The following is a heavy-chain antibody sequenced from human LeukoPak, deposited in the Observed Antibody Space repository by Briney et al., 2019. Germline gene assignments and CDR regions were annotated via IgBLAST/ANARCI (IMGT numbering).Heavy chain of an antibody. Sequence: SETLSLTCAVYGGSFSGYYWSWIRQPPGKGLEWIGEINHSGSTNYNASLKSRVTISADTSKNQFSLKLSSVTAADTAVYYCARGDLWQQLVRGDAFDSWGQGTMVTVSS. D-gene: IGHD6-13*01. V-gene: IGHV4-34*01. CDR1: GGSFSGYY. CDR2: INHSGST. J-gene: IGHJ3*02. CDR3: ARGDLWQQLVRGDAFDS.